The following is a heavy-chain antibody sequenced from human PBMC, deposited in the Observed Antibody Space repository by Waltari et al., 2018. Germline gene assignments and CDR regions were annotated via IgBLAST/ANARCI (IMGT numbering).Heavy chain of an antibody. J-gene: IGHJ4*02. D-gene: IGHD6-19*01. CDR3: ARQRAGVFDY. CDR1: GYSISSGYY. CDR2: IYHSENT. V-gene: IGHV4-38-2*01. Sequence: QVQLQESGPGLVKPSETLSLTCAVSGYSISSGYYWGWIRQPPGKGLEWIGSIYHSENTYYNPSLKRRVTISVDTSKNQFSLKLSSVTAADTAVYYCARQRAGVFDYWGQGTLVTVSS.